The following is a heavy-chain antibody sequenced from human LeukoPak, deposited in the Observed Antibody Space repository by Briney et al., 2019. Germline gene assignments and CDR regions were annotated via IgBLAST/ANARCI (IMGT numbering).Heavy chain of an antibody. Sequence: SSETLSLTCTVSGGSISSYYWSWIRQPPGKGLEWIGYIYYSGSTNYNPSLKSRVTMSVDTSKNQFSLKLSSVTAADTAVYYCARAIGLLYFDPWGQGTLATVSS. CDR3: ARAIGLLYFDP. CDR1: GGSISSYY. J-gene: IGHJ5*02. D-gene: IGHD2-8*01. CDR2: IYYSGST. V-gene: IGHV4-59*12.